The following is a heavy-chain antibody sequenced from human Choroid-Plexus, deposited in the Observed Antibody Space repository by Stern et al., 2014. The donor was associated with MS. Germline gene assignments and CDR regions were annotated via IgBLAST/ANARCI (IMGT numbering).Heavy chain of an antibody. CDR3: AKDRQYLTYFFDH. CDR1: GFTFGSCA. V-gene: IGHV3-30*18. J-gene: IGHJ5*02. CDR2: VSHDGSYK. Sequence: VQLVESGGGVVQPGRPLRLSCVASGFTFGSCAMHWVRQAPGKGLEWVGGVSHDGSYKYYADSVKGRFTIYRDNSQNTLYMQMSSLRPEDTAVYYCAKDRQYLTYFFDHWGQGSLVTVSS. D-gene: IGHD2/OR15-2a*01.